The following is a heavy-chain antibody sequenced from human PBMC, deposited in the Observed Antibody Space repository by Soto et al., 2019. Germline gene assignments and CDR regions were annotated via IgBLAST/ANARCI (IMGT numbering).Heavy chain of an antibody. CDR3: ARAHCSGGSCYRNSYYYGMDV. CDR1: GGTFSSYA. D-gene: IGHD2-15*01. Sequence: QVQLVQSGAEVKKPGSSVKVSCKASGGTFSSYAISWVRQAPGQGLEWMGGIIPIFGTANYAQKFQGRVTITVDESTSTAYMELSSLRSEDTAVYYCARAHCSGGSCYRNSYYYGMDVWGQGTTVTVSS. V-gene: IGHV1-69*12. J-gene: IGHJ6*02. CDR2: IIPIFGTA.